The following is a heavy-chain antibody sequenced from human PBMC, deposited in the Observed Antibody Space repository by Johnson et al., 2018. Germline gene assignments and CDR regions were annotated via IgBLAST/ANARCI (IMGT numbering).Heavy chain of an antibody. CDR1: SGSISSYY. V-gene: IGHV4-59*01. Sequence: QVQLQESGPGLVKPSETLSLTCTVSSGSISSYYWSWIRQPPGKGLEWIGYIYYSGSTNYNPSLKSRVTISVDTSKNQFSLKLSSVTAADTAVYYFASHDSSGYWRPDAFDIWGQGTMVTVSS. J-gene: IGHJ3*02. D-gene: IGHD3-22*01. CDR2: IYYSGST. CDR3: ASHDSSGYWRPDAFDI.